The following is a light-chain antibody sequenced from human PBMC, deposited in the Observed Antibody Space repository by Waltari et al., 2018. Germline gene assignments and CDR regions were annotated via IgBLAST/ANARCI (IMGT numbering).Light chain of an antibody. J-gene: IGLJ2*01. Sequence: QSVLTQPPSASGTPGQRVTISCSGSSSHIGSNYVYWYQELPGTAPKPLIYRNNQRPSGVPDRFSGSKSGTSASLAISGLRSEDEADYYCAAWDDSLSAVVFGGGTKLTVL. CDR1: SSHIGSNY. V-gene: IGLV1-47*01. CDR3: AAWDDSLSAVV. CDR2: RNN.